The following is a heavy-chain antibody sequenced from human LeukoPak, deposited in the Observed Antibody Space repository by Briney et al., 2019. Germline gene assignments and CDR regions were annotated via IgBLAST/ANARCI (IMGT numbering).Heavy chain of an antibody. CDR2: IIPIFGTA. CDR3: ARGRLGKNAFDI. D-gene: IGHD4-11*01. Sequence: SVKVSCKASGGTFSSYAISWVRQAPGQGLEWMGGIIPIFGTANYAQKFQGRVTITADESTSTAYMELSSLRSENTAVYYCARGRLGKNAFDIWGQGTMVTVSS. CDR1: GGTFSSYA. J-gene: IGHJ3*02. V-gene: IGHV1-69*01.